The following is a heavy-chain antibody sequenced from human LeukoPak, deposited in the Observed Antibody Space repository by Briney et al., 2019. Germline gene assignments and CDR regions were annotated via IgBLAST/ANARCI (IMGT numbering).Heavy chain of an antibody. D-gene: IGHD5-24*01. J-gene: IGHJ6*03. Sequence: GASVKVSCKASGYTFTSYGISWVRQAPGQGLEWMGWISAYNGNTNYAQKLQGRVTMTTDTSTSTAYMELRSLRSDDTAVYYCAKEFSGQRWLPGDVDYYYMDVWGKGTTVTISS. CDR1: GYTFTSYG. CDR3: AKEFSGQRWLPGDVDYYYMDV. V-gene: IGHV1-18*01. CDR2: ISAYNGNT.